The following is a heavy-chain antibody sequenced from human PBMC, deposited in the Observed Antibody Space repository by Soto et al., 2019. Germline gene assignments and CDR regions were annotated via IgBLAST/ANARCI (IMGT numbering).Heavy chain of an antibody. CDR1: GGSVSSGSYY. V-gene: IGHV4-61*01. CDR2: IYYSGST. CDR3: ARYRFFVVVITGNWLDP. J-gene: IGHJ5*02. Sequence: SETLSLTCTVSGGSVSSGSYYWSWIREPPGKGLEWIGYIYYSGSTNYNRSLKSRVTISVDTSKNQFSLKLSSVTAADTAVYYCARYRFFVVVITGNWLDPWGQGTLVTVSS. D-gene: IGHD3-3*01.